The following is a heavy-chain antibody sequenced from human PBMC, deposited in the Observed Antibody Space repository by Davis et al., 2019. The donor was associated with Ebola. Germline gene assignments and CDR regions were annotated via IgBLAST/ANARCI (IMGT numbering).Heavy chain of an antibody. Sequence: PSETLSLTCAVYGGSFSGYYWSWIRQPPGKGLEWIGYIYYSGSTNYNPSLKSRVTISVDTSKNQFSLKLSSVTAADTAVYYCARGEGGWYEVVFDPWGQGTLVTVSS. D-gene: IGHD6-19*01. CDR2: IYYSGST. J-gene: IGHJ5*02. V-gene: IGHV4-34*01. CDR1: GGSFSGYY. CDR3: ARGEGGWYEVVFDP.